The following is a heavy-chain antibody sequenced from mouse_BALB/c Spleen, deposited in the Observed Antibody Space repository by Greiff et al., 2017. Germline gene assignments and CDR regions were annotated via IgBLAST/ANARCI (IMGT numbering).Heavy chain of an antibody. Sequence: QVQLQQSGAELARPGASVKLSCKASGYTFTSYWMQWVKQRPGQGLEWIGAIYPGDGDTRYTQKFKGKATLTADKSSSTAYMQLSSLASEDSAVYYCARRGYYGSSYYAMDYWGQGTSVTVSS. V-gene: IGHV1-87*01. D-gene: IGHD1-1*01. J-gene: IGHJ4*01. CDR1: GYTFTSYW. CDR3: ARRGYYGSSYYAMDY. CDR2: IYPGDGDT.